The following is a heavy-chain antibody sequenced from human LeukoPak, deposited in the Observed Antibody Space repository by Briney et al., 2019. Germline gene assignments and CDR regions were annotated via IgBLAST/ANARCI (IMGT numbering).Heavy chain of an antibody. V-gene: IGHV3-23*01. J-gene: IGHJ4*02. CDR2: ISGSDSST. Sequence: GGSLRLSCAASGFTFSNAWMNWVRQAPGKGLEWVSAISGSDSSTYYADSVKGRFTISRDNSKNTLYLQINSLRAEDTAVYYCAKHLQTVTTYRRGFDYWGQGTLVTVSS. CDR1: GFTFSNAW. D-gene: IGHD4-17*01. CDR3: AKHLQTVTTYRRGFDY.